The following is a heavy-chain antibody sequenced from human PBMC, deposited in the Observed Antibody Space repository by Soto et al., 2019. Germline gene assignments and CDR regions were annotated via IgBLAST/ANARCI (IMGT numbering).Heavy chain of an antibody. D-gene: IGHD2-15*01. Sequence: PGGSLRLSCAASGFTFSSYWMSWVRQAPGKGLEWVAVIWYDGSNKYYADSVKGRFTISRDNSKNTLYLQMNSLRAEDTAVYYCARDGYCSGGSCYSVPVFDYWGQGPLVTVSS. V-gene: IGHV3-33*08. CDR1: GFTFSSYW. CDR3: ARDGYCSGGSCYSVPVFDY. CDR2: IWYDGSNK. J-gene: IGHJ4*02.